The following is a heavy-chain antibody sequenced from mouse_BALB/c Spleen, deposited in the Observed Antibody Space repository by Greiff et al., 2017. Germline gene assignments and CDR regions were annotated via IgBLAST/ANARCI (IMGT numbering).Heavy chain of an antibody. CDR1: GFNIKDTY. V-gene: IGHV14-3*02. CDR3: ARVRYGSSPFAY. J-gene: IGHJ3*01. Sequence: EVKLEESGAELVKPGASVKLSCTASGFNIKDTYMHWVKQRPEQGLEWIGRIDPANGNTKYDPKFQGKATITADTSSNTAYLQLSSLTSEDTAVYYCARVRYGSSPFAYWGQGTLVTVSA. CDR2: IDPANGNT. D-gene: IGHD1-1*01.